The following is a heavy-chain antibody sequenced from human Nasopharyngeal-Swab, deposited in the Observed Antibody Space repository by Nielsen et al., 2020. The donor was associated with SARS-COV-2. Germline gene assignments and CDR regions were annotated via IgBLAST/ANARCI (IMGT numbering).Heavy chain of an antibody. V-gene: IGHV1-24*01. CDR3: VTALTIFGADHYYYYYGMDV. CDR2: FDPEDGET. J-gene: IGHJ6*02. Sequence: ASVKVSCKVSGYTLPELSMHWVRQAPGKGLEWMGVFDPEDGETIYAQKFKGRVTMTEDTSTDTAYMELSSLRSEDTAVYYCVTALTIFGADHYYYYYGMDVWGQGTTVTVSS. CDR1: GYTLPELS. D-gene: IGHD3-3*01.